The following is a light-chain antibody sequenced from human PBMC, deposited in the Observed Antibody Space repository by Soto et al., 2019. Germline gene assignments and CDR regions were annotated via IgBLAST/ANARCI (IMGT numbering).Light chain of an antibody. CDR1: QSVTSS. CDR2: DAS. V-gene: IGKV3-11*01. Sequence: EIVLTQSPATLSLSPGERATLSCRASQSVTSSLVWYQQKPGQAPRLLIYDASNRATGIPARFSGSGSGTDFTLTISSLEPEDSAVYYCQHRSTWPRAFGGRTKVEIK. J-gene: IGKJ4*01. CDR3: QHRSTWPRA.